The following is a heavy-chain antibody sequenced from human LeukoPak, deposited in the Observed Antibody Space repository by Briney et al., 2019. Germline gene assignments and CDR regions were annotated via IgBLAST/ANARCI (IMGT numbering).Heavy chain of an antibody. CDR2: TSSSSAYT. J-gene: IGHJ4*02. CDR3: AKGTKPVITIPDY. CDR1: GFTFSSFS. V-gene: IGHV3-21*04. Sequence: GGSLRLSCAASGFTFSSFSMIWVRQAPGKGLEWVSSTSSSSAYTFYAESGKGRFTISRDNAKNSLFLQMNSLRAEDTAMYYCAKGTKPVITIPDYGGQGILVTVSS. D-gene: IGHD1/OR15-1a*01.